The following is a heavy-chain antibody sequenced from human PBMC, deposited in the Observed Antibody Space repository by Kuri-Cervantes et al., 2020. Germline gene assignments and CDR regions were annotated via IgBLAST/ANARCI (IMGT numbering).Heavy chain of an antibody. CDR2: INSDGSST. Sequence: GESLKISCAASGFTFSSYWMHWVRQAPGKGLVWVSCINSDGSSTSYADSVKGRFTISRDNSKNTLYLQMNSLRAEDTAVYYCAISHGGGTYYYYYYGMDVWGQGTTVTVSS. CDR3: AISHGGGTYYYYYYGMDV. V-gene: IGHV3-74*01. CDR1: GFTFSSYW. J-gene: IGHJ6*02. D-gene: IGHD3-16*01.